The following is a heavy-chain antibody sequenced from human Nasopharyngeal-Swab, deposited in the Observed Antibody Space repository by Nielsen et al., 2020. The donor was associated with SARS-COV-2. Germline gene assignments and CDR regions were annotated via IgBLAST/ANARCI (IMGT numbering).Heavy chain of an antibody. V-gene: IGHV3-30*03. Sequence: LKISCAASGFTFSSYDMHWIRQAPGKGLEWVAVMSSDGGLEYYADSVKGRFTISRDNSKNTLYLQMNSLRAEDTAVYYCARDGAAWDAFDIWGQGTMVTVSS. CDR2: MSSDGGLE. CDR1: GFTFSSYD. D-gene: IGHD6-25*01. CDR3: ARDGAAWDAFDI. J-gene: IGHJ3*02.